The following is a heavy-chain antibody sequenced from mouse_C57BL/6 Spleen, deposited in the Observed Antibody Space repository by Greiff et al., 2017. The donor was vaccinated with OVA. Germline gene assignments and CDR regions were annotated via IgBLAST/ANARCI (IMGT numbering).Heavy chain of an antibody. Sequence: QVQLQQPGAELVMPGASVKLSCKASGYTFTSYWMPWVKQRPGQGLEWIGEIDPSDSYTNYNQKFKGKSTLTVDKSSSTAYMQLSSLTSEDSAVYYCASSNYENFDYWGQGTTLTVSS. CDR1: GYTFTSYW. D-gene: IGHD2-5*01. CDR3: ASSNYENFDY. J-gene: IGHJ2*01. V-gene: IGHV1-69*01. CDR2: IDPSDSYT.